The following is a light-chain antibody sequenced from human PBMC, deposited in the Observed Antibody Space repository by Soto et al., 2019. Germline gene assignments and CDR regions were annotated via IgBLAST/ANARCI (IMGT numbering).Light chain of an antibody. CDR3: QQRSNWPLT. J-gene: IGKJ4*01. CDR1: QSVSSY. Sequence: EIVLTQSPATLSLSPGERATLSCRASQSVSSYLAWYQQNPGQAPRLLIYDASNRATGIPARFSGSGSWTDFTLTISSLEPEDFAVYYGQQRSNWPLTFGGGTKVESK. CDR2: DAS. V-gene: IGKV3-11*01.